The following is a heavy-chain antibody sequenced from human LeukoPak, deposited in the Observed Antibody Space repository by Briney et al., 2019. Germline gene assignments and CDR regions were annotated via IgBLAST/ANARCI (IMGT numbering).Heavy chain of an antibody. CDR1: GGSISSYY. CDR2: IYYSGST. J-gene: IGHJ5*02. CDR3: AREARVTIFGVVTSRRWFDP. V-gene: IGHV4-59*01. D-gene: IGHD3-3*01. Sequence: SETLSLTCTVSGGSISSYYWSWIRQPPGKGLEWIGYIYYSGSTNYNPSLKSRVTISVDTSKNQFSLKLSSVTAADTAVYYCAREARVTIFGVVTSRRWFDPWGQGTLVTVSS.